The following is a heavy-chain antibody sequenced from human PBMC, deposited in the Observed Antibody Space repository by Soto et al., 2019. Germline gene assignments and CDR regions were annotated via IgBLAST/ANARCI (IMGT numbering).Heavy chain of an antibody. V-gene: IGHV4-39*01. CDR2: IYYSGST. CDR3: ARASSMVRGVITTPPNPFDI. CDR1: GGSISSSSYY. D-gene: IGHD3-10*01. J-gene: IGHJ3*02. Sequence: SETLSLTCTVSGGSISSSSYYWGWIRQPPGKGLEWIGSIYYSGSTYYNPSLKCRVTISVDTSKNQFSLKLSSVTAADTAVYYCARASSMVRGVITTPPNPFDIWGQGTMVT.